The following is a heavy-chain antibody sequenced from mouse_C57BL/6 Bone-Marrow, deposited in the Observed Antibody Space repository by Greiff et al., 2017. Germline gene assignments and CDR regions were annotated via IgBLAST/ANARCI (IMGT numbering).Heavy chain of an antibody. V-gene: IGHV1-81*01. CDR1: GYTFTSYG. CDR3: ARATTVVKGY. D-gene: IGHD1-1*01. Sequence: VKLQESGAELARPGASVKLSCKASGYTFTSYGISWVKQRTGQGLEWIGEIYPRSGNTYYNEKFKGKATLTADKSSSTAYMELRSLTSEDSAVYFCARATTVVKGYWGQGTTLTVSS. J-gene: IGHJ2*01. CDR2: IYPRSGNT.